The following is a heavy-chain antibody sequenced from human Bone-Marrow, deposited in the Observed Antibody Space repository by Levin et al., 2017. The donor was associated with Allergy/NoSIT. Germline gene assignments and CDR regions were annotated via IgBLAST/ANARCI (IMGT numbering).Heavy chain of an antibody. D-gene: IGHD1-1*01. J-gene: IGHJ4*02. CDR1: GFTFSSYW. Sequence: PGGSLRLSCAASGFTFSSYWMHWVRQAPGKGLVWVSRINSDGSSTSYADSVKGRFTISRDNAKNTLYLQMNSLRAEDTAVYYCARGPINEAPPFFDYWGQGTLVTVSS. CDR3: ARGPINEAPPFFDY. V-gene: IGHV3-74*01. CDR2: INSDGSST.